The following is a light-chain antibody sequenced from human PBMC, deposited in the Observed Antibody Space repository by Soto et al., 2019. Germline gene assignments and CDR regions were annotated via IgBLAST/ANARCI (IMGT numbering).Light chain of an antibody. J-gene: IGKJ4*01. CDR3: QQYGTSQLT. CDR1: QSVSSRH. CDR2: GAS. Sequence: EIVLTQSPGTLSLSPGEGATLSCRASQSVSSRHLAWYQQKPGQAPRLLIYGASSRATGIPDRFSGSGSGTDFTLTISRLEPEDFAVFYCQQYGTSQLTFGGGTKVEIK. V-gene: IGKV3-20*01.